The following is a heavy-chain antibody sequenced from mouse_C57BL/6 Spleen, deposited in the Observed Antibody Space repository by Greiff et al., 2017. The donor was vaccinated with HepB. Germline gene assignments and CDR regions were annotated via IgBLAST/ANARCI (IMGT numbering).Heavy chain of an antibody. Sequence: VQLQQSGAELVRPGASVKLSCKASGYTFTDYYINWVKQRPGQGLEWIARIYPGSGNTYYNEKFKGKATVTAEKSSSTAYMQLSRLTSEDSAVYFCARSIYYDYGYFDYWGQGTTLTVSS. CDR3: ARSIYYDYGYFDY. D-gene: IGHD2-4*01. J-gene: IGHJ2*01. CDR1: GYTFTDYY. CDR2: IYPGSGNT. V-gene: IGHV1-76*01.